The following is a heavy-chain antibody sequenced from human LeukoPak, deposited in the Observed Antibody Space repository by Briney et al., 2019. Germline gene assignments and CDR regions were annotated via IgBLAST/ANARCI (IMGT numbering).Heavy chain of an antibody. J-gene: IGHJ5*02. CDR1: AFTFSSYG. V-gene: IGHV3-48*04. Sequence: GGSLRLSCAASAFTFSSYGMHWVRQAPGKGLEWVSYISSSGSTIYYADSVKGRFTISRDNAKNSLYLQMNSLRAEDTAVYYCARPLFPGIAVAGIFDPWGQGTLVTVSS. CDR2: ISSSGSTI. D-gene: IGHD6-19*01. CDR3: ARPLFPGIAVAGIFDP.